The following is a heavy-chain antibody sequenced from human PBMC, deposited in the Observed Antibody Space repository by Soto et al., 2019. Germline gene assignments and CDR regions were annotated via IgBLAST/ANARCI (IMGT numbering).Heavy chain of an antibody. CDR1: GGSISSYY. CDR2: IYYSGST. Sequence: SETLSLTCTVSGGSISSYYWSWIRQPPGKGLEWIGYIYYSGSTNYNPSLKSRVTISVDTSKNQFYLKLSSVTAADTAVYYCARLGGFYVGYYYGMDVWGQGTTVTVSS. J-gene: IGHJ6*02. V-gene: IGHV4-59*01. CDR3: ARLGGFYVGYYYGMDV. D-gene: IGHD3-16*01.